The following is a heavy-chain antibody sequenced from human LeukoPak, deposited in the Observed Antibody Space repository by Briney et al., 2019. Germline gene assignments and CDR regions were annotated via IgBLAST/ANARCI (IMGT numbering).Heavy chain of an antibody. V-gene: IGHV4-34*01. D-gene: IGHD2-2*01. Sequence: SETLSLTCAVYGGSFSGYYWSWIRQPPGKGLEWIGEINHSGGTNYNPSLKSRVTISVDTSKNQFSLKLRSVTAADTAVYYCARDKVPGDYWGQGTLVTVSS. CDR1: GGSFSGYY. J-gene: IGHJ4*02. CDR2: INHSGGT. CDR3: ARDKVPGDY.